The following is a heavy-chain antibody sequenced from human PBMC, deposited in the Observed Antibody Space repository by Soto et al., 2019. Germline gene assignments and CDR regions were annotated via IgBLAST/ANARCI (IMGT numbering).Heavy chain of an antibody. J-gene: IGHJ4*02. CDR2: IYHSGST. CDR1: GGSISSGGYS. V-gene: IGHV4-30-2*01. CDR3: ARVRQQWLVGFFDY. D-gene: IGHD6-19*01. Sequence: PSETLSLTCAVSGGSISSGGYSWSWIRQPPGKGLEWIGYIYHSGSTYYNPSLKSRVTISVDRSKNQFSLKLSSVTAADTAVYYCARVRQQWLVGFFDYWGQGTLVTVSS.